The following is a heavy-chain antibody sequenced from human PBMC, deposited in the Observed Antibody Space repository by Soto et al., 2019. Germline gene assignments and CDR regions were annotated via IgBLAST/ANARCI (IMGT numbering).Heavy chain of an antibody. D-gene: IGHD6-13*01. CDR2: ILSDEINK. V-gene: IGHV3-30-3*01. Sequence: QVQLVESGGGVVQPGRSLRLSCAASGFTFSNYAMHWVRQAPGKGLEWVAAILSDEINKYSADSMKGRFTISRDNSKNTLYLQMTSVRPEDTAVYYCAIIAPSGGGDAFDIWGQGTMVPVSS. J-gene: IGHJ3*02. CDR1: GFTFSNYA. CDR3: AIIAPSGGGDAFDI.